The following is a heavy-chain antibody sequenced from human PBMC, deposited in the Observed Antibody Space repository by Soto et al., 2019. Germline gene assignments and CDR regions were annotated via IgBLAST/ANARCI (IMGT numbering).Heavy chain of an antibody. CDR1: GFTFSSYA. V-gene: IGHV3-23*01. CDR3: AKDNVSWQLGGVDY. J-gene: IGHJ4*02. Sequence: GGSLRLSCAASGFTFSSYAMSWVRQAPGKGLEWVSAISGSGGSTYYADSVKGRFTISRDNSKNTLYLQMNSLRAEDTAVYYCAKDNVSWQLGGVDYWGQGTLVTVSS. D-gene: IGHD6-6*01. CDR2: ISGSGGST.